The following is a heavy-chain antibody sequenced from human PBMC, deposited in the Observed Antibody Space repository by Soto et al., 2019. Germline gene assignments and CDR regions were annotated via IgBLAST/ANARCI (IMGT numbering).Heavy chain of an antibody. CDR3: ARHNTIFGVVIREYNWFDP. Sequence: SSETLSLTCTVSGGSIGSSSYYWGWIRQPPGKGLEWIGSIYYSGSTYYNPSLKSRVTISVDTSKNQFSLKLSSVTAADTAVYYCARHNTIFGVVIREYNWFDPWGQGTLVTAPQ. J-gene: IGHJ5*02. CDR2: IYYSGST. CDR1: GGSIGSSSYY. D-gene: IGHD3-3*01. V-gene: IGHV4-39*01.